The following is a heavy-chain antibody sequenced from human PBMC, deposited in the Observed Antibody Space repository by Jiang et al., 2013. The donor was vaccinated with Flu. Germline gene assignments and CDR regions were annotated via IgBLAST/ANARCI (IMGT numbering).Heavy chain of an antibody. CDR3: AINSLEWLVYGMDV. Sequence: CGAEVKKPGASVKVSCKVSGYTLTELSMHWVRQAPGKGLEWMGGFDPEDGETIYAQNFQGRVTMTEDTSTDTAYMELSSLRSEDTAVYYCAINSLEWLVYGMDVWGPRGPRSPSPQ. V-gene: IGHV1-24*01. J-gene: IGHJ6*01. CDR1: GYTLTELS. CDR2: FDPEDGET. D-gene: IGHD3-3*01.